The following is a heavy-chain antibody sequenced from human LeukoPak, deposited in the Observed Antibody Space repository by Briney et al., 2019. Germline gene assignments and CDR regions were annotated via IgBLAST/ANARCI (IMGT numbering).Heavy chain of an antibody. CDR1: GFTFRSYA. V-gene: IGHV3-23*01. D-gene: IGHD2-2*01. Sequence: GGSLRLSCAASGFTFRSYAMNWVRQAPGKGLEWVSAISADGDSTYYADSVKGRFTISRDNSKNTLYLQMNGLRPGDTSVYYCAKRRYCTSASCHDFDYWDQGTVVPVSS. CDR2: ISADGDST. J-gene: IGHJ4*02. CDR3: AKRRYCTSASCHDFDY.